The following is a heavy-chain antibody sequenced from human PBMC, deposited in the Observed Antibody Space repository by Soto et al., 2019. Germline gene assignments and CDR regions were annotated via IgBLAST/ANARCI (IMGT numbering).Heavy chain of an antibody. CDR3: ARGYFDSGHGYDL. J-gene: IGHJ5*02. CDR1: GHLFNNHW. D-gene: IGHD3-10*01. Sequence: GESLKISCKGPGHLFNNHWICWVRQTPVKGLEWMGLIFTRDSETKTSPSFQGHVSFSVDNSINTVYLQWTSLKTTDTGIYFCARGYFDSGHGYDLWGQRTLVAVCS. CDR2: IFTRDSET. V-gene: IGHV5-51*01.